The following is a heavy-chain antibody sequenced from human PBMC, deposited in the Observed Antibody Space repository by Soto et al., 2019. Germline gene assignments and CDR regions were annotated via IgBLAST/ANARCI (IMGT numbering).Heavy chain of an antibody. D-gene: IGHD3-3*01. CDR2: IYYSGST. CDR3: ARVWRAYYDEYTWFDR. CDR1: GGSISSGDYY. V-gene: IGHV4-30-4*01. J-gene: IGHJ5*02. Sequence: SETLSLTCTVSGGSISSGDYYWSWIRQPPGKGLEWIGYIYYSGSTYYNPSLKSRVTISVDKSKNPFSLKLSSVTAADTAVYYCARVWRAYYDEYTWFDRWGPGSLLTVSS.